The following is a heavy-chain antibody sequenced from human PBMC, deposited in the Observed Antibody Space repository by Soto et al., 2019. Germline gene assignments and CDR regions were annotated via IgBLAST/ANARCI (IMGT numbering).Heavy chain of an antibody. CDR2: ISYDGSNK. J-gene: IGHJ5*02. CDR3: AKDFGDSSDRGFDP. V-gene: IGHV3-30*18. CDR1: GFTFSSYG. Sequence: QVQLVESGGGVVQPGRSLRLSCAASGFTFSSYGMHWVRQAPGKGLEWVAVISYDGSNKYYADSVKGRFTISRDNSKNTLYMQMNSLRAEDTAVYYCAKDFGDSSDRGFDPWGQGTLVTVSS. D-gene: IGHD3-22*01.